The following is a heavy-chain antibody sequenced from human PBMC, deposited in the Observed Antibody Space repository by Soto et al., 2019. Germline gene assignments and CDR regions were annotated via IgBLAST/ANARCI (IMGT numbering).Heavy chain of an antibody. D-gene: IGHD5-12*01. V-gene: IGHV3-23*01. CDR2: IGGSGGST. CDR1: GFTFGSYA. CDR3: AIAKYSGYDISLNFDY. J-gene: IGHJ4*02. Sequence: EVQLLESGGGLVQPGGSLRLSCAVSGFTFGSYAMSWVRQAPGKGLEWVSGIGGSGGSTYYADSVKGRFTSSRDNSKNTLYLQTNGLRFEDTAVYYCAIAKYSGYDISLNFDYGGQGTLVTVSS.